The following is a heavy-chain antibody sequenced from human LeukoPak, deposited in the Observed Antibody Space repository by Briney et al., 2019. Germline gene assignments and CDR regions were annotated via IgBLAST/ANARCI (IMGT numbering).Heavy chain of an antibody. V-gene: IGHV1-18*01. CDR3: ARDQGPYYYDSSGSGFDP. J-gene: IGHJ5*02. D-gene: IGHD3-22*01. Sequence: ASVKVSCKASGYTFTSYGISGGGQARGKGLGGRDGITVYNGNTNYAQKLQGRVTMTTDTSTSTAYMELRSLRSDDTAVYYCARDQGPYYYDSSGSGFDPWGQGTLVTVSS. CDR2: ITVYNGNT. CDR1: GYTFTSYG.